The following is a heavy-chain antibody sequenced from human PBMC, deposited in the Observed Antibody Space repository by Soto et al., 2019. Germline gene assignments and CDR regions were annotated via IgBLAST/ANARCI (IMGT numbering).Heavy chain of an antibody. J-gene: IGHJ3*02. D-gene: IGHD6-6*01. CDR1: GYTFTSYA. CDR3: AVTSIAARPFGWFDI. Sequence: ASVKVSCKAPGYTFTSYAMHWVRQAPGQRLEWMGWINAGNGNTKYSQKFQGRVTITRDTSASTAYMELSSLRSEDTAVYYCAVTSIAARPFGWFDIWGQGIMVTVSS. CDR2: INAGNGNT. V-gene: IGHV1-3*01.